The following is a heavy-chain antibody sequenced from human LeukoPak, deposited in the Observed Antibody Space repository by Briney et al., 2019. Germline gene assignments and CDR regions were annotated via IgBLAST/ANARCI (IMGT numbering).Heavy chain of an antibody. Sequence: GESLKISFKGSGYSFTSYWIGWVRQMPGKGLEWVGIIYPGDSDTIYSPSFQGQVTIPADKSISTAYLQWSSLKASDTAMYYCARLVEVACRESWFDPWGQGTLATVSS. CDR2: IYPGDSDT. D-gene: IGHD5-24*01. V-gene: IGHV5-51*01. J-gene: IGHJ5*02. CDR1: GYSFTSYW. CDR3: ARLVEVACRESWFDP.